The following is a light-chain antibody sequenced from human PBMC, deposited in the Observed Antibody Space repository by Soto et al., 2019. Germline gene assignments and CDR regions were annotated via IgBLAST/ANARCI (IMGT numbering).Light chain of an antibody. CDR3: CSYAGSSTYV. V-gene: IGLV2-23*01. J-gene: IGLJ1*01. Sequence: QSVLTQPASVSGSPGQSITISCTGTSSDVGSYNLVSWYQQHPGTAPKLMIYEGSKRPSGVSNRFSCSKSGNTASLTISGLQAEDEADYYCCSYAGSSTYVFGTGTKLTVL. CDR1: SSDVGSYNL. CDR2: EGS.